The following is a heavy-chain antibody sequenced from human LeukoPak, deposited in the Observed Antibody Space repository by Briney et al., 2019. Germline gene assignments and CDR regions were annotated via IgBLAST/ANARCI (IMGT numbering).Heavy chain of an antibody. CDR1: GGSFSSYY. Sequence: SETLSLTCTVSGGSFSSYYWSWIRQPPGKGLEWIGYINYSGSTNYNPSLKSRVTISVDTSKNQFSLKLSSVAAADTAVYYCAREGGYGEDGYNYYNGMDVWGQGTTGTVSP. J-gene: IGHJ6*01. CDR2: INYSGST. CDR3: AREGGYGEDGYNYYNGMDV. D-gene: IGHD4-17*01. V-gene: IGHV4-59*01.